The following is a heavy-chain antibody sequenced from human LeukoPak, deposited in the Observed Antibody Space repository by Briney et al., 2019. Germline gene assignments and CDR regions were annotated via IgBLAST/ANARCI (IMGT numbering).Heavy chain of an antibody. Sequence: GGSLRLSCAASGFIFSDYYMSWIRQAPAKGLEWVSYISSGGSTIYYADSVKGRFTISRDNAKNSLSLQMNSLRAEDTAVYYCARGPYTDYWGQGTLVTVSS. CDR3: ARGPYTDY. CDR1: GFIFSDYY. CDR2: ISSGGSTI. J-gene: IGHJ4*02. D-gene: IGHD4-11*01. V-gene: IGHV3-11*04.